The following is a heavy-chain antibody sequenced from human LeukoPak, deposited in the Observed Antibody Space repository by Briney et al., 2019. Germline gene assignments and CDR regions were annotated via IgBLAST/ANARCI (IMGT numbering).Heavy chain of an antibody. Sequence: GGSLRLSCAASGFTFSSYAMHWVRQAPGKRLEWVAVISYDGSNKYYAASVKGRFTISRDNSKNTLYLQMNRLRAEDTAVYYCARELLHFDYWGQGTLVTVSS. J-gene: IGHJ4*02. D-gene: IGHD2-15*01. CDR1: GFTFSSYA. CDR3: ARELLHFDY. CDR2: ISYDGSNK. V-gene: IGHV3-30*04.